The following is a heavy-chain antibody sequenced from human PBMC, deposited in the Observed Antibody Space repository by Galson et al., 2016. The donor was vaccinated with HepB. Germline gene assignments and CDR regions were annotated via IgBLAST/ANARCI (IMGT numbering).Heavy chain of an antibody. J-gene: IGHJ6*02. CDR2: ITWDGGST. CDR1: GFNFVDYA. Sequence: SLRLSCAASGFNFVDYAMHWVRQAPGKGLEWVSLITWDGGSTYYGDSVQGRFILSRDNSKKSLYLEMHSLTSGETGLYYCAKSSGSGSWGGFGLDVWGQGTTVIVSS. D-gene: IGHD3-10*01. CDR3: AKSSGSGSWGGFGLDV. V-gene: IGHV3-43D*03.